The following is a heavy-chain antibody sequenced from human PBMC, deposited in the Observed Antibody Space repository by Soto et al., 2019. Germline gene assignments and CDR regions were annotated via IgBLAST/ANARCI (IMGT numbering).Heavy chain of an antibody. J-gene: IGHJ4*02. D-gene: IGHD3-10*01. V-gene: IGHV3-64*01. Sequence: EVQLVESGGGLVQPGGSLRLSCAASGFTFSSYAMHWVRQAPGKGLEYVSAISSNGGSTYYANSVKGRFTISRDNSKNTLYLQMGSLRAEDMAVYYCARDRGRYGSGSYSFEYWCQGTLVTVSS. CDR2: ISSNGGST. CDR1: GFTFSSYA. CDR3: ARDRGRYGSGSYSFEY.